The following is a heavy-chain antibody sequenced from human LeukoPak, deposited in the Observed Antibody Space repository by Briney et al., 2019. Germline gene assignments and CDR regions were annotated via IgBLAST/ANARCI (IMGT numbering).Heavy chain of an antibody. Sequence: SVKVSCKASGYTFSNYGITWVRQAPGQGLEWMGWIIPIFGTANYAQKFQGRVTITTDESTSTAYMELSSLRSEDTAVYYCARDFSGSYYGYYYYMDVWGKGTTVTVSS. CDR2: IIPIFGTA. J-gene: IGHJ6*03. D-gene: IGHD1-26*01. CDR1: GYTFSNYG. CDR3: ARDFSGSYYGYYYYMDV. V-gene: IGHV1-69*05.